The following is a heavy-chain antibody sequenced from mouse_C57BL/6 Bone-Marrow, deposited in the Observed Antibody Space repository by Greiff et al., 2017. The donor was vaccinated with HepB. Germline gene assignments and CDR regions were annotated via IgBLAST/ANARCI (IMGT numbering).Heavy chain of an antibody. V-gene: IGHV4-1*01. D-gene: IGHD1-1*01. CDR3: AREDTTVVAGDWYFDV. J-gene: IGHJ1*03. Sequence: VQLKESGGGLVQPGGSLKLSCAASGIDFSRYWMSWVRRAPGKGLEWIGEINPDSSTINYAPSLKDKFIISRDNAKNTLYLQMSKVRSEDTALYYCAREDTTVVAGDWYFDVWGTGTTVTVSS. CDR2: INPDSSTI. CDR1: GIDFSRYW.